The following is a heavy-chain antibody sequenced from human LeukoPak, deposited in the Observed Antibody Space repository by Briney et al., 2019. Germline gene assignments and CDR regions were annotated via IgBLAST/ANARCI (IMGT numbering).Heavy chain of an antibody. D-gene: IGHD5-24*01. CDR2: ITSSGSTM. J-gene: IGHJ4*02. Sequence: GGSLRLSCAASGFTFSSYQMNWVRQAPGKGLEWVSYITSSGSTMYYADSVRGRFTISRDNAKNSLYLQMTSLRAEDSAVYYCARDPVGGDIDYWGQGTLVTVSS. CDR1: GFTFSSYQ. CDR3: ARDPVGGDIDY. V-gene: IGHV3-48*03.